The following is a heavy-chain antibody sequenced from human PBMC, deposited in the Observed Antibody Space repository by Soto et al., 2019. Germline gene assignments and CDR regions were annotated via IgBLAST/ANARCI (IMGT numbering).Heavy chain of an antibody. CDR1: GFTFSSYW. CDR2: INSDGSST. J-gene: IGHJ6*02. CDR3: AREYYDFWSGSYYYYGMDV. Sequence: LRLSCAASGFTFSSYWMHWVRQAPGKGLVWVSRINSDGSSTSYADSVKGRFTISRDNAKNTLYLQMNSLRAEDTAVYYCAREYYDFWSGSYYYYGMDVWGQGTTVTVSS. D-gene: IGHD3-3*01. V-gene: IGHV3-74*01.